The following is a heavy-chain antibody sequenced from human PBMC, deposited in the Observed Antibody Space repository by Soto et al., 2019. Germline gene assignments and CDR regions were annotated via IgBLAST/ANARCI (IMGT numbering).Heavy chain of an antibody. Sequence: SETLSLTCTVSGGSISSSSYYWGWIRQPPGKGLEWIGSIYYSGSTYYNPSLKSRVTISVDTSKNQFSLKLSPVTAADTAVYYCAWLSSSSRNFDYWGQGTLVTVSS. CDR1: GGSISSSSYY. J-gene: IGHJ4*02. CDR3: AWLSSSSRNFDY. D-gene: IGHD6-6*01. CDR2: IYYSGST. V-gene: IGHV4-39*01.